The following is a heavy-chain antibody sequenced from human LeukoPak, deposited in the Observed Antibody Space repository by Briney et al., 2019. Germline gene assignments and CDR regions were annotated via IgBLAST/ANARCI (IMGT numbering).Heavy chain of an antibody. D-gene: IGHD3-3*01. CDR3: ARPLTYYDFWSGYSDYYYYGMDV. Sequence: ASVKVSCKSSGYTFTSYGIIWVRQAPGQGLEWMGWISAYNGNTNYAQKLQGRVTMTTDTSTSTAYMELRSLRSDDTAVYYCARPLTYYDFWSGYSDYYYYGMDVWGQGTTVTVSS. J-gene: IGHJ6*02. CDR1: GYTFTSYG. CDR2: ISAYNGNT. V-gene: IGHV1-18*01.